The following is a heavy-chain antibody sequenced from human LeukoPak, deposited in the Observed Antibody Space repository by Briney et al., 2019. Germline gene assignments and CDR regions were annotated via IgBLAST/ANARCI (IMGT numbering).Heavy chain of an antibody. CDR3: ARLVVRGVFRIWWYFDY. V-gene: IGHV3-21*04. Sequence: PGGSLRLSCAASGFTFSSYSMNWVRQAPGKGLEWVSSISSSSSYIYYADSVKGRFTISRDNSKNTLYLQMNSLRAEDTAVYYCARLVVRGVFRIWWYFDYWGQGTLVTVSS. CDR2: ISSSSSYI. D-gene: IGHD3-10*01. J-gene: IGHJ4*02. CDR1: GFTFSSYS.